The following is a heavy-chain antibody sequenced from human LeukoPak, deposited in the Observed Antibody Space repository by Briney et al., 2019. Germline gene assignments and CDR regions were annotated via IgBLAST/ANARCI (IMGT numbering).Heavy chain of an antibody. J-gene: IGHJ4*02. CDR3: ARAVYLFDY. CDR2: IWYDGSNK. D-gene: IGHD2-8*01. CDR1: GFTFSSYG. V-gene: IGHV3-33*01. Sequence: GGSLRLSCAASGFTFSSYGMHWVRQAPGKGLEWVAVIWYDGSNKYYTESVKGRFTISRDNSKNTLYLQMNSLRAEDSAVYYCARAVYLFDYWGQGTLVTVSS.